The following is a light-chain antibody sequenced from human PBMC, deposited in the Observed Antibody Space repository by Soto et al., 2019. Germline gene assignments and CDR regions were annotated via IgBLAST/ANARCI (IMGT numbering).Light chain of an antibody. CDR3: QQYNSYYST. J-gene: IGKJ1*01. V-gene: IGKV1-5*01. CDR2: DAS. CDR1: QSISSW. Sequence: DIQMTHSPSTLSASVGDRVTITCRASQSISSWLAWYQQKPGKAPKLLIYDASRLESGVPSRFSGSGSGTEFTLTISSLQPDDFATYHCQQYNSYYSTVGHGTKVDIK.